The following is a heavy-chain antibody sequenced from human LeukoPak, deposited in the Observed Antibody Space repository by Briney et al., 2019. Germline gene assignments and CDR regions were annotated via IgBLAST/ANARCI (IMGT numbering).Heavy chain of an antibody. CDR2: IYHSGST. V-gene: IGHV4-38-2*02. CDR1: GYSISSGYY. Sequence: PSETLSLTCTVSGYSISSGYYWGWIRQPPGKGLEWIGSIYHSGSTYYNPSLKSRVTISVDTSKNQFSLKLSSVTAADTAVYYCARDEGGLDYWGQGTLVTVSS. CDR3: ARDEGGLDY. D-gene: IGHD3-16*01. J-gene: IGHJ4*02.